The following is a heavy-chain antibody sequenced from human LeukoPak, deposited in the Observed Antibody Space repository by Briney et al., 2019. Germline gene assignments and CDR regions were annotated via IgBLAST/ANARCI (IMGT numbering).Heavy chain of an antibody. CDR1: GGTFSSYA. CDR2: IIPIFGTA. Sequence: SVKVSCKASGGTFSSYAISWVRQAPGQGLEWMGGIIPIFGTANYAQKFQGRVTITADESTSTAYMELSGLRSEDTAVYYCARDKWPYYYGSGSYYNFDYWGQGTLVTVSS. J-gene: IGHJ4*02. D-gene: IGHD3-10*01. V-gene: IGHV1-69*13. CDR3: ARDKWPYYYGSGSYYNFDY.